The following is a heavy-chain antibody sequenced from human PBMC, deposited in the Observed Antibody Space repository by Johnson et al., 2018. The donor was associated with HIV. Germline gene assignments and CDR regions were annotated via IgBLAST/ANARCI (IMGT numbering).Heavy chain of an antibody. CDR3: ARDESGYDEGFDAFDI. V-gene: IGHV3-11*04. D-gene: IGHD5-12*01. CDR1: GFTFDDYG. CDR2: ISSSGNTI. J-gene: IGHJ3*02. Sequence: QVQLVESGGGVVRPGGSLRLSCAASGFTFDDYGMSWIRQAPGKGLEWVSYISSSGNTIYYADSVKGQFTISRDNAKNSLYLQMNILRVEDTAVYYCARDESGYDEGFDAFDIWGQGTMVTVSS.